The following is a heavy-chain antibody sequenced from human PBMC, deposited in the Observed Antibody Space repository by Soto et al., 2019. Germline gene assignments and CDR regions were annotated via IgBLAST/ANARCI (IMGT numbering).Heavy chain of an antibody. Sequence: QLQLQESGSGLVKPSQTLSLTCAVSGGSISSGGYSWSWIRQPPGKGLEWIGYIYHSGRPYYNPSLKSRVTISVARSKNQFSLRLSSVTAADTAVYYCARGSYSGYDSLFDYWGQGTLVTVSS. D-gene: IGHD5-12*01. V-gene: IGHV4-30-2*01. CDR2: IYHSGRP. CDR3: ARGSYSGYDSLFDY. J-gene: IGHJ4*02. CDR1: GGSISSGGYS.